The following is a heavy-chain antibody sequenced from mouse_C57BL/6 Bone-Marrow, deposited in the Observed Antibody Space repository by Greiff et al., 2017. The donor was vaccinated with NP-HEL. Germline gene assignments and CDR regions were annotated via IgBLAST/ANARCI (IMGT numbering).Heavy chain of an antibody. V-gene: IGHV14-4*01. CDR3: TTGDEGYYAWFAY. CDR2: IDPENGDT. D-gene: IGHD2-3*01. J-gene: IGHJ3*01. CDR1: GFNIKDDY. Sequence: EVQLQQSGAELVRPGASVKLSCTASGFNIKDDYMHWVKQRPEQGLEWIGWIDPENGDTEYASKFQGKATITADTSSNTAYLQLSSLTSEDTAVYYCTTGDEGYYAWFAYWGQGTLVTVPA.